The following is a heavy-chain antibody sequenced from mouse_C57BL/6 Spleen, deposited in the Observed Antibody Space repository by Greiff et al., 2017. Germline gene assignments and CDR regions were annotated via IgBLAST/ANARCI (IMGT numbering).Heavy chain of an antibody. D-gene: IGHD2-3*01. CDR2: INPSNGGN. V-gene: IGHV1-53*01. Sequence: QVQLQQPGTELVKPGASVKLSCKASGYTFTNYWMHWVKQRPGQGLEWIGNINPSNGGNNYNEKFKSKATLTVNKSSSTAYMQHSSLTSEDSAVSYCARRFAGYYVPYWGQGTTLTVSS. CDR3: ARRFAGYYVPY. J-gene: IGHJ2*01. CDR1: GYTFTNYW.